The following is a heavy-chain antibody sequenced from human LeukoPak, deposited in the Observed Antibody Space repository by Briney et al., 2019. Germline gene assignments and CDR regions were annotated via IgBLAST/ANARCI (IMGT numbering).Heavy chain of an antibody. CDR2: ISAYNGNT. CDR3: ARAGSYYDGSGYDS. Sequence: GASVKVSCKASGYTFTSYGISWVRLAPGQGLEWMGWISAYNGNTNYAQKLQGRVTMTTDTSTSTAYMELRSLRSADTALYYCARAGSYYDGSGYDSWGQGTLVTVSS. J-gene: IGHJ5*02. D-gene: IGHD3-22*01. V-gene: IGHV1-18*01. CDR1: GYTFTSYG.